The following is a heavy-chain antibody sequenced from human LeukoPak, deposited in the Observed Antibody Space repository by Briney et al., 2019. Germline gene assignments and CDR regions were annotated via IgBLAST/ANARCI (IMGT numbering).Heavy chain of an antibody. CDR2: ISYDGSNK. J-gene: IGHJ4*02. CDR1: GFTFSSYA. CDR3: TPGVSVPGY. V-gene: IGHV3-30-3*01. Sequence: GGSLSLSCAASGFTFSSYAMHWVRQAPGKGLEWVAVISYDGSNKYYADSVKGRFTISRDNSKNMAYLQMNSLKTEDTAVYYCTPGVSVPGYWGQGTLVTVSS. D-gene: IGHD5/OR15-5a*01.